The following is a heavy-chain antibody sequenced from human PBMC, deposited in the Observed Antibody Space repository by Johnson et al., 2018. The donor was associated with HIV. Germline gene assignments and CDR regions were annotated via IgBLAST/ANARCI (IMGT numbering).Heavy chain of an antibody. J-gene: IGHJ3*02. CDR1: GFTFSSYA. Sequence: VQLVESVGGVVQPGRSLRLSCAASGFTFSSYAMHWVRQAPGKGLEWVAVISYDGSNKYYADSVKGLFTISRDNSKNTVYLQMNSLRAEDTAVYYCARVFPGRPMIPQAFDIWGQGTMVTVSS. V-gene: IGHV3-30-3*01. D-gene: IGHD3-22*01. CDR2: ISYDGSNK. CDR3: ARVFPGRPMIPQAFDI.